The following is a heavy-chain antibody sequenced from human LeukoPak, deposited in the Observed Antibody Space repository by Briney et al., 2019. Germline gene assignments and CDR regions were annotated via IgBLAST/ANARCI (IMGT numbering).Heavy chain of an antibody. J-gene: IGHJ6*02. CDR3: ARDGRYFDWLPYTDSYYYGMDV. V-gene: IGHV4-4*07. Sequence: SETLSLTCTVSGGSISSYYWSWIRQPAGKGLEWIGRIYTSGSTNYNPSLKSRVTMSVDTSKNQFFLKLSSVTAADTAVYYCARDGRYFDWLPYTDSYYYGMDVWGQGTTVTVSS. CDR2: IYTSGST. D-gene: IGHD3-9*01. CDR1: GGSISSYY.